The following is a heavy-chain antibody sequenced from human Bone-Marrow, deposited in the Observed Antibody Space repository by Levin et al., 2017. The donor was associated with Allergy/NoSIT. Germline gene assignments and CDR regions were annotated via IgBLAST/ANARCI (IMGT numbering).Heavy chain of an antibody. CDR2: IFSSGST. CDR3: ARYQNYYFDF. CDR1: GGSIKSYY. J-gene: IGHJ4*02. V-gene: IGHV4-59*01. Sequence: SSQTLSLTCSVSGGSIKSYYWSWIRQSPGKGLAWIGYIFSSGSTHYNPSLKSRVTISIDTSNNQFSLNLTSVTTADTGVYYCARYQNYYFDFWGQGVLVTVSS.